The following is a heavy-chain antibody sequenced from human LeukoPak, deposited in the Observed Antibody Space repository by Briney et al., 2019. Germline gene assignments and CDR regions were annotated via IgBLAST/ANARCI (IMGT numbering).Heavy chain of an antibody. Sequence: GRSLRLSCAASGFTSSSYGMHWVRQAPGKGLEWVAVISYDGSNKYYADSVKGRFTISRDNSKNTLYLQMNSLRAEDTAVYYCAKDDPVTELDYWGQGTLVTVSS. D-gene: IGHD2-21*02. V-gene: IGHV3-30*18. J-gene: IGHJ4*02. CDR2: ISYDGSNK. CDR1: GFTSSSYG. CDR3: AKDDPVTELDY.